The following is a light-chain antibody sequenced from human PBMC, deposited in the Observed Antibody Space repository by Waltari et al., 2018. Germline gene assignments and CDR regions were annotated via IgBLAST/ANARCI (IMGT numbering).Light chain of an antibody. CDR1: QNIFNY. CDR2: SAS. Sequence: DIQMTQSPSSLSASVGDRVTITCRASQNIFNYLHWYHQKPGQAPKLLISSASILQSGVPSRFGGSGFGTDFALTITGLQPEDFGTYYCQQTASAPITFGRGTKVDIK. CDR3: QQTASAPIT. J-gene: IGKJ1*01. V-gene: IGKV1-39*01.